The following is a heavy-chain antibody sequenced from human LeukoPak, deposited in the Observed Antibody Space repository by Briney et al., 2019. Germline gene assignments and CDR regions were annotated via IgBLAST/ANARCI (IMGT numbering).Heavy chain of an antibody. D-gene: IGHD4-17*01. CDR3: ARHAHIGDGDYSN. V-gene: IGHV4-38-2*02. Sequence: PSETLSLTCTVSGYSISSGYYWGWIRQPPGKGLEWIGSIYHSGSTYYNPSLKSRVTISVDTSKNQFSLKLSSVTAAVTAVYYCARHAHIGDGDYSNWGQGTLVTISS. J-gene: IGHJ4*02. CDR2: IYHSGST. CDR1: GYSISSGYY.